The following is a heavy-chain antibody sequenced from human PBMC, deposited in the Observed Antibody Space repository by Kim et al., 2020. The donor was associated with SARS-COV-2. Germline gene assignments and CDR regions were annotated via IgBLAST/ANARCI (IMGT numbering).Heavy chain of an antibody. D-gene: IGHD6-19*01. CDR3: AISGWFNPFYYYYYGMDV. Sequence: KCRFTISRDNAKNTLYLQMNSLRAEDTAVYYCAISGWFNPFYYYYYGMDVWGQGTTVTVSS. J-gene: IGHJ6*02. V-gene: IGHV3-74*01.